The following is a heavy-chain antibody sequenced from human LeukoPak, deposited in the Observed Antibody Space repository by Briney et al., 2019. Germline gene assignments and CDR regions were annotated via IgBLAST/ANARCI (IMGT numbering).Heavy chain of an antibody. CDR3: ASYDSSGYYIDY. Sequence: ASVTVSCKASGYTFTGYYMHWVRQAPGQGLEWMGWINPNSGGTNYAQKLQGRVTMTRDTSISTAYMELSRLRSDDTAVYYCASYDSSGYYIDYWGQGTLVTVSS. D-gene: IGHD3-22*01. CDR2: INPNSGGT. J-gene: IGHJ4*02. CDR1: GYTFTGYY. V-gene: IGHV1-2*02.